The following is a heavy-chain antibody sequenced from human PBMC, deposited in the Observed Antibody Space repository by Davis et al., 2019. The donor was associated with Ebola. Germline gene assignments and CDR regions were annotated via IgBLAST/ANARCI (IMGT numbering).Heavy chain of an antibody. CDR1: GDSMQNYL. V-gene: IGHV4-59*08. D-gene: IGHD3-16*01. CDR2: IFYSGST. CDR3: ARQEVGHTDSRGWGALNWFDP. Sequence: SETLSLTCTVPGDSMQNYLWSWIRQPPGKGLEWIGYIFYSGSTTYNPTLKSLVTISVATSKNQLSLKLNSVTAADTAIYHCARQEVGHTDSRGWGALNWFDPWGQGTLVTVSS. J-gene: IGHJ5*02.